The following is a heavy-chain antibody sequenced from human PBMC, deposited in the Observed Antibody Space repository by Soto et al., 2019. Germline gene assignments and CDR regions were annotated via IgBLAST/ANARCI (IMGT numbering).Heavy chain of an antibody. CDR2: TSYDGSGK. J-gene: IGHJ1*01. CDR3: ARWGTTRGLDV. V-gene: IGHV3-30*19. CDR1: GFTFRSYV. D-gene: IGHD3-16*01. Sequence: QVELVESGGGVVQPGTSLRLSCVGSGFTFRSYVIHWVRQAPGKGLEWVALTSYDGSGKYYGDSVRGRFTISRDNSRNTVDLQMDSLRLEDTALYYCARWGTTRGLDVWGQGTLVSVSS.